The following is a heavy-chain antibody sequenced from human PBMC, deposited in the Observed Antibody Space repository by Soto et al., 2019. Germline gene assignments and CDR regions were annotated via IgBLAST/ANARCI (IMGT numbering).Heavy chain of an antibody. J-gene: IGHJ6*02. V-gene: IGHV4-59*08. CDR1: GGSISSYY. D-gene: IGHD3-9*01. Sequence: SETLSLTCTVSGGSISSYYWSWIRQPPGKGLEWIGYIYYSGSTNYNPSLKSRVTISVDTSKNQFSLKLSSVTTTDTAVYYCARGLVIRPYYYHGMDVWGQGTTVTVSS. CDR2: IYYSGST. CDR3: ARGLVIRPYYYHGMDV.